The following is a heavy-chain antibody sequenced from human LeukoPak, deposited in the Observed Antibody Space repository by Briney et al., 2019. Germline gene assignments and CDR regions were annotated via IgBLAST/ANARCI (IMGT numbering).Heavy chain of an antibody. CDR3: ASGVTGVVADVRYFDY. V-gene: IGHV4-34*01. Sequence: PSETLSLTCAGYGWSFSGYYWSWIRQPPGKGLEWIGEINHSGSTNYNPSLKSRVTMTVDTSKNQFSLKLSSMTAADTGVYYCASGVTGVVADVRYFDYWGQGTLVTVSS. CDR1: GWSFSGYY. J-gene: IGHJ4*02. CDR2: INHSGST. D-gene: IGHD2-15*01.